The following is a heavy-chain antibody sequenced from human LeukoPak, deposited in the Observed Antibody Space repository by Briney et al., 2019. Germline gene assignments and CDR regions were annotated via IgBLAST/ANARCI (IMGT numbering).Heavy chain of an antibody. D-gene: IGHD3-3*01. J-gene: IGHJ6*02. V-gene: IGHV3-30-3*01. CDR3: SRGSFITIFGVVL. CDR2: ISYDGSNK. CDR1: GFTFSSYA. Sequence: QPGRSLRLSFAASGFTFSSYAMHWVRQAPGKGLEWVTVISYDGSNKYYADSVKGRFTISRDNSKNTLYLQMNSLGAEDTAVYYCSRGSFITIFGVVLWGQGTTVTVSS.